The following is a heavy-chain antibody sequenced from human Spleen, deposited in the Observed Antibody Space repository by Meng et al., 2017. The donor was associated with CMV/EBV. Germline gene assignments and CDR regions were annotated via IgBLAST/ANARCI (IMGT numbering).Heavy chain of an antibody. CDR1: GFTFSNYE. Sequence: GGSLRLSCEASGFTFSNYEMNWVRQAPGKGLEWVSYISVTGATIYYADSVQGRFTVSRDNARNSLYLQMNSLRAEDTAVYYCARASGYYRTSSYYFDYWGQGALVTVSS. J-gene: IGHJ4*02. V-gene: IGHV3-48*03. D-gene: IGHD3-22*01. CDR3: ARASGYYRTSSYYFDY. CDR2: ISVTGATI.